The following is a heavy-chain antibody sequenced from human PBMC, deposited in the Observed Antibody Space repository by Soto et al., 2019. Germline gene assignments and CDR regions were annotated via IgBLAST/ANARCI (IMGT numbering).Heavy chain of an antibody. CDR1: GFTFSNAW. Sequence: EVQLVESGGGLVKPGGSLRLSCAASGFTFSNAWMSWVRQAPGKGLEWVGRIKSKTDGGTTDYAAPVKGRFTISRDDSKNTLYLQMNSLKTEDTALYYCTTVSLRNYDFWSGYSPIPSAFDIWGQGTMVTVSS. CDR2: IKSKTDGGTT. V-gene: IGHV3-15*01. CDR3: TTVSLRNYDFWSGYSPIPSAFDI. D-gene: IGHD3-3*01. J-gene: IGHJ3*02.